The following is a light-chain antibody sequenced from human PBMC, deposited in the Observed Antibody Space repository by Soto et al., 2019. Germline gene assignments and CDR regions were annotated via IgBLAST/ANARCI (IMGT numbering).Light chain of an antibody. V-gene: IGLV2-11*01. J-gene: IGLJ3*02. CDR2: DVN. CDR3: CSYAGRWV. CDR1: SSDVGGYNY. Sequence: QSVLTQPRSVSGSLGQSVTISCTGTSSDVGGYNYVSWYQQHPGKAPKLMIYDVNKRPSGVPDRFSGSKSGNTASLTISGLQAADEADYYCCSYAGRWVFGGGTKLTV.